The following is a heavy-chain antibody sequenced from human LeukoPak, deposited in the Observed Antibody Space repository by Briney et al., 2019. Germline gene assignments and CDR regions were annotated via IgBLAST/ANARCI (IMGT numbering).Heavy chain of an antibody. J-gene: IGHJ4*02. CDR3: AKMTTGKFDF. Sequence: ASVKVSCKTSAYTFISSAMHWVRQAPGQRPEWMGWINAGNGNTKYSQKFQGRVTITRDTSASTAYMELSSLRSEDTAVYYCAKMTTGKFDFWGQGTLVTVSS. D-gene: IGHD3-10*01. CDR1: AYTFISSA. CDR2: INAGNGNT. V-gene: IGHV1-3*01.